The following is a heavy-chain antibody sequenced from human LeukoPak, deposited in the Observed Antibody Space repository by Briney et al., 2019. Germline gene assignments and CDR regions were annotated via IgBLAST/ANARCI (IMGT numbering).Heavy chain of an antibody. J-gene: IGHJ5*02. CDR2: IIPIFGTA. Sequence: SVKVSCKASGGTFSSYAISWVRQAPGQGLEWMGRIIPIFGTANYAQKFQGRVTITTDESTSTAYMELSSLRSEDTAVYYCAREDYDFWSGYSVNWFDPWSQGTLVTVSS. V-gene: IGHV1-69*05. D-gene: IGHD3-3*01. CDR3: AREDYDFWSGYSVNWFDP. CDR1: GGTFSSYA.